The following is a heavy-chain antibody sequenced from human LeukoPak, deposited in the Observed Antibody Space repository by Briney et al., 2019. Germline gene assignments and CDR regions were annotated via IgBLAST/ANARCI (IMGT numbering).Heavy chain of an antibody. D-gene: IGHD6-19*01. CDR2: FNPTAGGT. CDR1: VYTFPGNN. CDR3: AREAVALDY. J-gene: IGHJ4*02. V-gene: IGHV1-46*01. Sequence: ASVKVSCKASVYTFPGNNIHWVRQAPGQGLEWIGLFNPTAGGTSYAQQFQGRVTMNRDTSANIVYMQLSSLRYEDTAVYFCAREAVALDYWGQGTLVTVSS.